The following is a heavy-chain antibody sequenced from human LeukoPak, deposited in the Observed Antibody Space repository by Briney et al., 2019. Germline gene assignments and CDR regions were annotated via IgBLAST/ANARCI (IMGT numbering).Heavy chain of an antibody. CDR2: ISSDGSDA. V-gene: IGHV3-74*01. Sequence: GGSLRLSCAASGFIFSRYWMYWVRQVPGKGLVWVSRISSDGSDASYADSVEGRFAISRDSARNTLYLQMNSLRAEDTAVYYCARSRDNVLDYWGQGTLVTVSS. CDR3: ARSRDNVLDY. D-gene: IGHD1-1*01. J-gene: IGHJ4*02. CDR1: GFIFSRYW.